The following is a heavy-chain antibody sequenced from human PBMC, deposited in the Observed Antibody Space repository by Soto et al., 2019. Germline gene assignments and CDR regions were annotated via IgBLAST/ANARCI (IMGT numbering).Heavy chain of an antibody. CDR2: IDPSDSYT. D-gene: IGHD3-22*01. CDR3: ARRHYYDSSGYYY. J-gene: IGHJ4*02. CDR1: GYSFTSYR. Sequence: GESLKISCKGSGYSFTSYRISWVRQMPGKGLEWMGRIDPSDSYTNYSPSFQGHVTISADKSISTAYLQWSSLKASDTAMYYCARRHYYDSSGYYYWGQGTLVTVSS. V-gene: IGHV5-10-1*01.